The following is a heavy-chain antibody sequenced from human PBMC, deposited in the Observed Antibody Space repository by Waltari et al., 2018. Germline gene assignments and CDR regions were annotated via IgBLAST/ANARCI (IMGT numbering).Heavy chain of an antibody. CDR1: GFPVSTTH. D-gene: IGHD5-18*01. J-gene: IGHJ4*02. V-gene: IGHV3-66*02. Sequence: EVDLVESGGGLVHPGGSLRLSCAASGFPVSTTHMTWVRQVPGRGLEWVSIIYPAGSTYNADSVEGRFTISRDVSKNMVHLQMNSLRPEDTAIYYCARARDEQTAMVYFDHWGQGTLVSVSS. CDR2: IYPAGST. CDR3: ARARDEQTAMVYFDH.